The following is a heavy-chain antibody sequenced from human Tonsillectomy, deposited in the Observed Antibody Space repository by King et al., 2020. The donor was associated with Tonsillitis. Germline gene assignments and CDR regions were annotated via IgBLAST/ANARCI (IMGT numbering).Heavy chain of an antibody. D-gene: IGHD3-22*01. Sequence: VQLVESGGGLVQPGGSLRLSCAASGFTFSNYWMSWVRQAPGKGLEWVANIKQDGSEKYYVDSVKGRFTTSRDNAKNSLYLQMNSLRAEDTAMYYCARDYHSSDYSGITGGNWGQGTLVTVSS. CDR3: ARDYHSSDYSGITGGN. CDR2: IKQDGSEK. V-gene: IGHV3-7*01. CDR1: GFTFSNYW. J-gene: IGHJ4*02.